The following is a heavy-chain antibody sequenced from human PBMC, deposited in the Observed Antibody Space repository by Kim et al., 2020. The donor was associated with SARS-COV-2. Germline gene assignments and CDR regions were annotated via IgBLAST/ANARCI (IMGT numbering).Heavy chain of an antibody. J-gene: IGHJ4*02. D-gene: IGHD2-15*01. CDR3: ARDDSLVLGYCSGGSCYSPQFDY. CDR1: GFTFSSYG. V-gene: IGHV3-33*01. CDR2: IWYDGSNK. Sequence: GGSLRLSCAASGFTFSSYGMHWVRQAPGKGLEWVAVIWYDGSNKYYADSVKGRFTISRDNSKNTLYLQMNSLRAEDTAVYYCARDDSLVLGYCSGGSCYSPQFDYWGQGTLVTVSS.